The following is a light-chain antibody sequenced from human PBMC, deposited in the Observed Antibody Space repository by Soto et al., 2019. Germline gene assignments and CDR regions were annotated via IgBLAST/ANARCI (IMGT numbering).Light chain of an antibody. CDR2: GAS. J-gene: IGKJ2*01. CDR1: QSVTTN. V-gene: IGKV3-15*01. CDR3: QQYHNWPPYT. Sequence: EIVMTQSPATLSVSPGDRATFSCSASQSVTTNLAWYQQKPGQAPRLLIYGASTRATGIPARFSGSGSGTEFTLTISSLQSEDFAVYYCQQYHNWPPYTFGQGTKLEIK.